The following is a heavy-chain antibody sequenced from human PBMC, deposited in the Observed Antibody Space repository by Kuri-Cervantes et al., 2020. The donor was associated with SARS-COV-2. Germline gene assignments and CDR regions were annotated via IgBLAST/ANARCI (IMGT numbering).Heavy chain of an antibody. Sequence: SETLSLTCTVSGGSISSYYWSWIRQPPGKGLEWIGYIYYSGSTNHNPSLKSRVTISVDTSKNQFSLKLSSVTAADTAVYYCARTIRDGYNGHYFDYWGQGTLVTVSS. V-gene: IGHV4-59*01. D-gene: IGHD5-24*01. J-gene: IGHJ4*02. CDR3: ARTIRDGYNGHYFDY. CDR1: GGSISSYY. CDR2: IYYSGST.